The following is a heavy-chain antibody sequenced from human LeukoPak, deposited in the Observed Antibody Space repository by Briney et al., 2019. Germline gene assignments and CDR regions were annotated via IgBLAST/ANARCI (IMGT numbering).Heavy chain of an antibody. CDR3: AKVRKPLDAFDI. CDR2: ISGSGGST. J-gene: IGHJ3*02. CDR1: GFTFSSYA. Sequence: GGSLRLSCAASGFTFSSYAMSWVRQAPGKGLEWVSAISGSGGSTYYAGSVKGRFTISRDNSKNTLYLQMNSLRAEDTAVYYCAKVRKPLDAFDIWGQGTMVTVSS. V-gene: IGHV3-23*01.